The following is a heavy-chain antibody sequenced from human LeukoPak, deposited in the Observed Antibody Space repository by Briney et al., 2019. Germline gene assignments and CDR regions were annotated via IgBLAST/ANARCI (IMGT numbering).Heavy chain of an antibody. CDR1: GFTFSSYA. V-gene: IGHV3-64*01. Sequence: GGSLRLSCAASGFTFSSYAMHWVRQAPGKGLEYVSAFSSNGGSTYYANSVKGRFTISRDNSKNTLYLQMGSLRAEDMAVYYCARAGGIDYYYYYGMDVWGQGTTVTVSS. D-gene: IGHD1-14*01. CDR2: FSSNGGST. J-gene: IGHJ6*02. CDR3: ARAGGIDYYYYYGMDV.